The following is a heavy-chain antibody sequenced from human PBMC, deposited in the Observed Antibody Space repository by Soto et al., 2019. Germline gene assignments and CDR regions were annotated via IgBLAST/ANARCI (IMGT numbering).Heavy chain of an antibody. CDR2: IYYSGST. CDR1: GGSISSYY. V-gene: IGHV4-59*01. CDR3: ARHLRRDGYNYYFDF. Sequence: PSETLSLTCTVSGGSISSYYWSWIRQPPGKGLEWIGYIYYSGSTNYNPSLKSRVTISVDTSKNQFSLKLSSVTAADTAVYYCARHLRRDGYNYYFDFWGQGTLVTVSS. J-gene: IGHJ4*02. D-gene: IGHD1-1*01.